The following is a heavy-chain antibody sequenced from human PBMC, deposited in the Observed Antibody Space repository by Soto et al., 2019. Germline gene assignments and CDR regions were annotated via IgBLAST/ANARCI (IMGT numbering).Heavy chain of an antibody. Sequence: GGSLRLCCAASVFTYSSSSMNWVRQAPGRGLEWVSSIGSSGNFIYYADSLKGRFTISRDNAKNSLYLQMSSLRAEDTAVYYCARLYDSSGYYYFDYWGQGTLVTVSS. CDR1: VFTYSSSS. CDR3: ARLYDSSGYYYFDY. J-gene: IGHJ4*02. V-gene: IGHV3-21*01. CDR2: IGSSGNFI. D-gene: IGHD3-22*01.